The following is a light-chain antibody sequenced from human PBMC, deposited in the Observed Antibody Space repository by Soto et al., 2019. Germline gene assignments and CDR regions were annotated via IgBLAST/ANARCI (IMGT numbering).Light chain of an antibody. V-gene: IGLV1-44*01. CDR3: ATWDDSLNGWV. CDR1: SSNIGSNT. J-gene: IGLJ3*02. Sequence: QSVLTQPPSASGTPGQRVSISCSGSSSNIGSNTVNWYQQVPGTAPKLLIYTNNQRPSGVPGRYSGSTSGTSASLAISGLRSEDDAEYDCATWDDSLNGWVFGGGTKLTVL. CDR2: TNN.